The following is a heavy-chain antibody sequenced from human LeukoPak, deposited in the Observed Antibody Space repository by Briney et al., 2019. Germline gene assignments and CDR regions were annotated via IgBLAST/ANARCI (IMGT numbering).Heavy chain of an antibody. V-gene: IGHV4-34*01. CDR3: ARGDTAMGPFDY. Sequence: SETLSLTCAVYGGSFSGYYWSWIRQPPGKGLEWIGEINHSGSTNYNPSLKSRVTISVDTSKNQFSLKLSSVTAADTAVYYCARGDTAMGPFDYWGQGTLVTVSS. CDR1: GGSFSGYY. CDR2: INHSGST. D-gene: IGHD5-18*01. J-gene: IGHJ4*02.